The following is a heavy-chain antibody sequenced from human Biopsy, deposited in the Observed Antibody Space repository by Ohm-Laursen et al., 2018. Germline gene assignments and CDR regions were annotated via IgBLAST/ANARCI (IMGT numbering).Heavy chain of an antibody. CDR1: GGFISTYY. CDR2: IYNTGST. Sequence: SDTLSLTCTISGGFISTYYWNWIRQPAGKALEWIGRIYNTGSTNYNPSLQSRVTMSVDTSENQFSLKMSSVTAADTAVYYCARDLPYYENSGYGAFDMWGQGTMVTVSS. J-gene: IGHJ3*02. CDR3: ARDLPYYENSGYGAFDM. V-gene: IGHV4-4*07. D-gene: IGHD3-22*01.